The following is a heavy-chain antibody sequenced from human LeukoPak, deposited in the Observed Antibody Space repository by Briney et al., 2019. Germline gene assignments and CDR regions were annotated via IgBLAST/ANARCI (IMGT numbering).Heavy chain of an antibody. CDR2: IYYSGST. CDR3: AREGIAVATNFDY. Sequence: ASETLSLTCTVSGGSISSDNYYWGWIRQPPGKGLEWIGSIYYSGSTYYNPSLKSRVTISVDTSKNQFSLKLSSVTAADTAVYYCAREGIAVATNFDYWGQGTLVTVSS. CDR1: GGSISSDNYY. V-gene: IGHV4-39*07. J-gene: IGHJ4*02. D-gene: IGHD6-19*01.